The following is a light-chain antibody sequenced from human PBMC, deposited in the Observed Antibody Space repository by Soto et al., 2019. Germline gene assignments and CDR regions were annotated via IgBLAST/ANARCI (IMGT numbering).Light chain of an antibody. V-gene: IGLV2-18*02. J-gene: IGLJ1*01. CDR1: SSDVGSYNR. CDR2: EVS. Sequence: QSALTQPLSVSGSPGQTGTISCTGTSSDVGSYNRVSWYQQPPGTAPKLMIYEVSNRPSGVPDRFSGSKSGNTASLTISGLQAEDEADYYCSSYTSSSTYVFGTGTKVTVL. CDR3: SSYTSSSTYV.